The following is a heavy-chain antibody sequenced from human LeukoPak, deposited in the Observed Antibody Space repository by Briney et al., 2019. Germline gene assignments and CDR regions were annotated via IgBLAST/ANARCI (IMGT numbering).Heavy chain of an antibody. CDR3: ARAVTSSSSWYKWVNWFDP. CDR2: VYYSGNT. V-gene: IGHV4-39*07. J-gene: IGHJ5*02. D-gene: IGHD6-13*01. CDR1: GVSISSSNYY. Sequence: PSETLSLTCTVSGVSISSSNYYWGWIRQPPGKGLECIGSVYYSGNTYYNPSLKSRVTISVDTSKNQFSLKLSSVTAADTAVYYCARAVTSSSSWYKWVNWFDPWGQGTLVTVSS.